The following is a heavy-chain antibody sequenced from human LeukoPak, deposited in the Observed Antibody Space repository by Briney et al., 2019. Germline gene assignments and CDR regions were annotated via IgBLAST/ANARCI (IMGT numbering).Heavy chain of an antibody. D-gene: IGHD3-10*01. Sequence: ASVKVSCKASGYTFTSYYMHWVRQAPGQGLEWMGIINPSGGSTSYAQKFQGRATMTRDMSTSTVYMELSSLRSEDTAVYYCARGTMVQGRGTPYYYYYMDVWGTGTTVTVSS. J-gene: IGHJ6*03. V-gene: IGHV1-46*01. CDR3: ARGTMVQGRGTPYYYYYMDV. CDR1: GYTFTSYY. CDR2: INPSGGST.